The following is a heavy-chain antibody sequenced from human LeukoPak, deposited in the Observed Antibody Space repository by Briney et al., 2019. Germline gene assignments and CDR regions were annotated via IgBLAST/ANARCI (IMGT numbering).Heavy chain of an antibody. CDR1: GFTFSSYS. D-gene: IGHD1-26*01. J-gene: IGHJ4*02. Sequence: GGSLRLSCAASGFTFSSYSMNWVRQAPGKGLEWVSSISSSSSYIYYADSVKGRFTISRDNAKNSLYLQMNSLRAEDTALCYCARAAGATVGYWGQGTLVTVSS. V-gene: IGHV3-21*01. CDR2: ISSSSSYI. CDR3: ARAAGATVGY.